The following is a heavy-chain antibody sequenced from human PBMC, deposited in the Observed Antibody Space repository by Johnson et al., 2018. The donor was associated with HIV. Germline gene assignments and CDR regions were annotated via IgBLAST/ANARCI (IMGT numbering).Heavy chain of an antibody. CDR1: GFTVSSNE. Sequence: VESGGGVVRPGGSLRLSCAASGFTVSSNEMSWVRQAPGKGLEWVSSISGGSTYYADSRKGRFTISRDNSKNTLYLQINSLRAEDTAVYYCANTSPGSGSFGAFDIWGQGTMVTVSS. CDR3: ANTSPGSGSFGAFDI. J-gene: IGHJ3*02. CDR2: ISGGST. D-gene: IGHD3-10*01. V-gene: IGHV3-38-3*01.